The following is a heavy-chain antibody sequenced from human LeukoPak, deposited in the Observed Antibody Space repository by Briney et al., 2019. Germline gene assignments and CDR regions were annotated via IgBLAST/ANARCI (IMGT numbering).Heavy chain of an antibody. J-gene: IGHJ4*02. CDR2: IYYSGST. CDR1: GGSISSSSYY. V-gene: IGHV4-39*01. CDR3: ARHSRGYCSSTSCSRFFDY. Sequence: SETLSLTCTVSGGSISSSSYYWGWIRQPPGKGLEWIGSIYYSGSTYYSPSLKSRVTISVDTSKNQFSLKLSSVTAADTAVYYCARHSRGYCSSTSCSRFFDYWGQGTLVTVSS. D-gene: IGHD2-2*01.